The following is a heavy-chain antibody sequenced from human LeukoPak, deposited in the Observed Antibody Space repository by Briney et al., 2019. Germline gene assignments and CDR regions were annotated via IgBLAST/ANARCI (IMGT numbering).Heavy chain of an antibody. V-gene: IGHV4-39*01. Sequence: SETLSLTCSVSGGTITGSSYYWGWIRQPPGKGLEWLGSLYYSGSTYYNPSLKSRVTISADTSKNQFSLKLISVTDAGRPVYYCARQYYYRTGYYYFDYWDQGTLVTVCS. J-gene: IGHJ4*02. CDR2: LYYSGST. CDR1: GGTITGSSYY. D-gene: IGHD3-22*01. CDR3: ARQYYYRTGYYYFDY.